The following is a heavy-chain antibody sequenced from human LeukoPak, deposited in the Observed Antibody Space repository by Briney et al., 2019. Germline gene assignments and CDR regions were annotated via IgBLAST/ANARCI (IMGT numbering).Heavy chain of an antibody. CDR1: GFSFSSYE. D-gene: IGHD3-16*01. J-gene: IGHJ3*02. V-gene: IGHV3-48*03. CDR2: ISGSGTTI. Sequence: PGGSLRLSCAASGFSFSSYEMNWVRQAPGKGLEWVSYISGSGTTIYYADSVKGRFTISRDNSKNTLYLQMNSLRAEDTAVYYCAREGEGYYDAFDIWGQGTMVTVSS. CDR3: AREGEGYYDAFDI.